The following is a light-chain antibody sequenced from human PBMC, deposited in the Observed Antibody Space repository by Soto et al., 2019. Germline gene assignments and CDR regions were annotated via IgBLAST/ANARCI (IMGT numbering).Light chain of an antibody. Sequence: QSALTQPRSVSGSPGQSVTVSCTGTSSDVGGHNHVSWYRQHPGKAPKLMISDVNKRPSGVPDRFSGSKSDNTASLTISGLQAEDEADYYCCSFAGRVFVFGTGTKLTVL. J-gene: IGLJ1*01. V-gene: IGLV2-11*01. CDR2: DVN. CDR1: SSDVGGHNH. CDR3: CSFAGRVFV.